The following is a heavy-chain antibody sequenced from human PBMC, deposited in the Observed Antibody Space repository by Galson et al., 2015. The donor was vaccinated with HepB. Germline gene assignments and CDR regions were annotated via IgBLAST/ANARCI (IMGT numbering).Heavy chain of an antibody. CDR1: GFTVSSNY. CDR2: ISGSGGST. Sequence: LRLSCAASGFTVSSNYMSWVRQAPGKGLEWVSAISGSGGSTYYADSVKGRFTISRDNSKNTLYLQMNSLRAEDTAVYYCAKDRYYDSSGYYQYWGQGTLVTVSS. J-gene: IGHJ4*02. D-gene: IGHD3-22*01. V-gene: IGHV3-23*01. CDR3: AKDRYYDSSGYYQY.